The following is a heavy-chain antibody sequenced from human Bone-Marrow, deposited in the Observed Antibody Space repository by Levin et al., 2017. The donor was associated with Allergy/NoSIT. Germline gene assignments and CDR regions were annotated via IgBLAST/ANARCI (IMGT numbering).Heavy chain of an antibody. Sequence: ASVKVSCKASGYTFTSYGISWVRQAPGQGLEWMGWISAYNGNTNYAQKLQGRVTMTTDTSTSTAYMELRSLRSDDTAVYYCARVTGCGGDCYTADAFDIWGQGTMVTVSS. CDR1: GYTFTSYG. CDR3: ARVTGCGGDCYTADAFDI. D-gene: IGHD2-21*02. CDR2: ISAYNGNT. V-gene: IGHV1-18*01. J-gene: IGHJ3*02.